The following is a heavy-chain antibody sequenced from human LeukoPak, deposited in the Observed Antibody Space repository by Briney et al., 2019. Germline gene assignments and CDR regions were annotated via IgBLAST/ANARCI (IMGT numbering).Heavy chain of an antibody. D-gene: IGHD3-10*01. CDR3: ARGSRITLVRGGQWYYYMDV. CDR2: INPSGGST. CDR1: GYTFSSNY. J-gene: IGHJ6*03. V-gene: IGHV1-46*01. Sequence: ASVKVSCKASGYTFSSNYMHWVRQAPGQGLEWMGIINPSGGSTNYAQKFQGRVTMARDTSTSTVYMELSSLRSEDTAMYYCARGSRITLVRGGQWYYYMDVWGKGTTVTISS.